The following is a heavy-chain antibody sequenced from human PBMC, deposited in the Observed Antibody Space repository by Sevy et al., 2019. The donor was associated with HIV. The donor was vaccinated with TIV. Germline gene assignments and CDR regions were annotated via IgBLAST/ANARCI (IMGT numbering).Heavy chain of an antibody. J-gene: IGHJ3*01. CDR2: ISATGGGT. CDR3: AKALNPALESMIEVIFRTLKGFDV. CDR1: GFTFNTHA. Sequence: GGSLRLSCAASGFTFNTHAMNWVRQAPGNGLEWVSGISATGGGTYYTDSVKGRFTVPRDNSQNTLYLQMNSLRADDTAIYYCAKALNPALESMIEVIFRTLKGFDVWGQGTMVTVSS. V-gene: IGHV3-23*01. D-gene: IGHD3-22*01.